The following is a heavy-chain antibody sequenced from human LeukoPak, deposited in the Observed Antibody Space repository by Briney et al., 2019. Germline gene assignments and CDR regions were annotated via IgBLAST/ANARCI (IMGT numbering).Heavy chain of an antibody. D-gene: IGHD4-23*01. CDR2: ITSSSGYI. Sequence: GGSLRLSCAASGFSFSAYAMNWVRQAPGKGLEWVSSITSSSGYISYADSVKGRFTISRDNAKNSLYLQMNSLRPDDTAVYYCARRSGNSGHDYWGQGTLVTVSS. CDR1: GFSFSAYA. J-gene: IGHJ4*02. V-gene: IGHV3-21*01. CDR3: ARRSGNSGHDY.